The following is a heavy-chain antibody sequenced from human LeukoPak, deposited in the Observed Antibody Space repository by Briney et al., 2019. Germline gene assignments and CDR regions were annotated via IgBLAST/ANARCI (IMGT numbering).Heavy chain of an antibody. CDR3: VRASHPGGWFDP. V-gene: IGHV3-7*04. CDR1: GFTFSSRDW. D-gene: IGHD3-10*01. J-gene: IGHJ5*02. Sequence: GGSLRLSCVASGFTFSSRDWMTWVRQAPGKGLEWVANIKQDGSDKNYVDSVKGRFTISRDNAKNSLYLQMNGLTAEDTAVYYCVRASHPGGWFDPWGQGTLVTVSP. CDR2: IKQDGSDK.